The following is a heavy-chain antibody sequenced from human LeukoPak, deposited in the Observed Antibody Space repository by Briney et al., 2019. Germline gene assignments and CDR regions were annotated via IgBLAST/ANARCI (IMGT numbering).Heavy chain of an antibody. CDR2: IYDSGST. Sequence: KASETLSLTCTVSGGSISGYYLSWIRQSPGKGLEWIGYIYDSGSTNYNPSLRSRVVMSVDTSKTQVSLKLSSVTAADTAVYYCARVSMGTYYYYYYGMDVWGQGTTVTVSS. J-gene: IGHJ6*02. CDR3: ARVSMGTYYYYYYGMDV. V-gene: IGHV4-59*01. D-gene: IGHD4/OR15-4a*01. CDR1: GGSISGYY.